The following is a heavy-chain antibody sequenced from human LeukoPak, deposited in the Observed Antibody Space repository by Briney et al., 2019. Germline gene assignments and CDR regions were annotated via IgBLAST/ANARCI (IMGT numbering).Heavy chain of an antibody. J-gene: IGHJ4*02. D-gene: IGHD3-3*01. Sequence: GGSLRLSCAASGFTFSSYAMSWVRQAPGKGLEWVSAISGSGGSTYYADSVKGRFTISRDNAKNSLYLQMNSLRAEDTAVYYCARDTGAYDFWSGYLFDYWGQGTLVTVSS. V-gene: IGHV3-23*01. CDR3: ARDTGAYDFWSGYLFDY. CDR1: GFTFSSYA. CDR2: ISGSGGST.